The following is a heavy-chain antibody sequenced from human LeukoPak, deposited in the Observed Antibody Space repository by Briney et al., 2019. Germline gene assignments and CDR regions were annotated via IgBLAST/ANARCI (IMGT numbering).Heavy chain of an antibody. D-gene: IGHD2-15*01. CDR1: GGSIYTSNW. Sequence: PSGTLSLTCGVSGGSIYTSNWWTWVCQPPGKGLEWIGEVYHSGSTRYSPSLKSRVTILVDKSKNQFFLRLNSVTAADTAVYYCARDRGYCDGGSCYSFDFWGQGTLVTVSS. J-gene: IGHJ4*02. CDR2: VYHSGST. V-gene: IGHV4-4*02. CDR3: ARDRGYCDGGSCYSFDF.